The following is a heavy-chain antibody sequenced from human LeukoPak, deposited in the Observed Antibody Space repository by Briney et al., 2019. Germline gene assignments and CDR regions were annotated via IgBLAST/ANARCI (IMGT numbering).Heavy chain of an antibody. V-gene: IGHV4-34*01. CDR3: TKNNWFDP. CDR1: GGSSSGFY. D-gene: IGHD2-8*01. CDR2: INVGGGT. Sequence: SETLSLTCVVYGGSSSGFYWTWIRQTPGKGLEWIGKINVGGGTNYNPSLKSRVTMSLDTSKNQFSLKLSSVTAADTAVYYCTKNNWFDPWGQGTLVTVSS. J-gene: IGHJ5*02.